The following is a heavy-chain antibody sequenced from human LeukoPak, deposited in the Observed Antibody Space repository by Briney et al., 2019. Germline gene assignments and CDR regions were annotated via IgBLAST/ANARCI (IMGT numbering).Heavy chain of an antibody. CDR2: INWNGGST. V-gene: IGHV3-20*01. Sequence: GGSLRLSCAASGSTFSIYDMSWVRQAPGKGLEWVSGINWNGGSTGYADSVKGRFTISRDNAKNSLYLQMNSLRAEDTALYHCARKIVVVDNDAFDIWGQGTMVTVSS. D-gene: IGHD3-22*01. CDR3: ARKIVVVDNDAFDI. J-gene: IGHJ3*02. CDR1: GSTFSIYD.